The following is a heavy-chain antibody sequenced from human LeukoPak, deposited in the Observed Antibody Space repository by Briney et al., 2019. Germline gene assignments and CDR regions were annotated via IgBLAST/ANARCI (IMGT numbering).Heavy chain of an antibody. Sequence: SETLSLTCAVYGGSFSGYYWSWLRQPPGKGLEWIGEINHSGSTNYNPSLTRRVTISVDTSKNQFSLKLSSVTAADTAVYYCARISGTMKNDYWGQGTLVTVSS. CDR2: INHSGST. D-gene: IGHD3-22*01. V-gene: IGHV4-34*01. CDR1: GGSFSGYY. CDR3: ARISGTMKNDY. J-gene: IGHJ4*02.